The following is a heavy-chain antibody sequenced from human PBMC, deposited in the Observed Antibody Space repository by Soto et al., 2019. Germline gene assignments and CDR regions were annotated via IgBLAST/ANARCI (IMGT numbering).Heavy chain of an antibody. CDR1: GGSVSSDAYY. D-gene: IGHD6-19*01. CDR2: ILSGGGT. Sequence: SETLSLTCSVSGGSVSSDAYYWSWIRQPPGKTLEWIGFILSGGGTSTNPSLRSRLSISVDTSRNQFSPRLTSVTASDTGVYFCAKGFSSGWYVDSWGRGTLVTVSS. CDR3: AKGFSSGWYVDS. J-gene: IGHJ4*02. V-gene: IGHV4-61*08.